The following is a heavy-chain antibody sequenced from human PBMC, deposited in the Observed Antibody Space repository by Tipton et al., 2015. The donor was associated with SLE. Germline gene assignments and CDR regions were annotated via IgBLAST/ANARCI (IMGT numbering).Heavy chain of an antibody. J-gene: IGHJ3*02. CDR1: GGSINSPIFY. V-gene: IGHV4-39*07. CDR2: IYHTGRT. CDR3: ARPAQIRDESSGYIDAFDI. Sequence: TLSLTCTVSGGSINSPIFYWGWIRQPPEKGLEWIASIYHTGRTHYNPPLRSRVTMSIDTSRNQFSLQLTSVTAADTALYYCARPAQIRDESSGYIDAFDIWGRGTMVTVSS. D-gene: IGHD3-22*01.